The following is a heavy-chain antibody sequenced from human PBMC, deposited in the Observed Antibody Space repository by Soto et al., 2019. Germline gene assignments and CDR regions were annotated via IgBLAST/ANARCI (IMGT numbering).Heavy chain of an antibody. V-gene: IGHV3-53*01. CDR3: ARADYYDSRGDY. CDR2: IYSGGST. Sequence: GGSLRLSCSASGLTVSSNYMSWVGQAPLKRLEWVSVIYSGGSTYYADSVKGRFTISRDNSKNTLYLQMNSLRAEDTAVYYCARADYYDSRGDYWGQGTRVIVAS. CDR1: GLTVSSNY. D-gene: IGHD3-22*01. J-gene: IGHJ4*02.